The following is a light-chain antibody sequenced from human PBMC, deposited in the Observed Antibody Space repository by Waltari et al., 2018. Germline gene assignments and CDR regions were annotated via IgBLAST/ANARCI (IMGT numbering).Light chain of an antibody. Sequence: NFMLTQPHSVSESPGKTVTISCTRSSGSIASTYVQWHQQRPGSAPTTVIYEDNQRPSGVPDRFSGSIDSSSNSASLTISGLKTEDEADYYCQSYDSSNHRVFGGGTKLTVL. CDR1: SGSIASTY. CDR3: QSYDSSNHRV. J-gene: IGLJ3*02. V-gene: IGLV6-57*03. CDR2: EDN.